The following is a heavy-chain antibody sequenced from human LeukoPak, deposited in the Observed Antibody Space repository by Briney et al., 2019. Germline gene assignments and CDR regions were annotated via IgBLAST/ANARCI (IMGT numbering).Heavy chain of an antibody. CDR2: INSDGSRT. D-gene: IGHD1-7*01. J-gene: IGHJ6*03. V-gene: IGHV3-74*01. Sequence: PGGSLRLSCAASGFTFSSYWMHWVRQAPGKGLVWVSRINSDGSRTSYADSVKGRFAISRDNSKNTLYLQMNSLRADDTAVYYCAKRRGLELTYYYHMDVWGKGTTVTVSS. CDR1: GFTFSSYW. CDR3: AKRRGLELTYYYHMDV.